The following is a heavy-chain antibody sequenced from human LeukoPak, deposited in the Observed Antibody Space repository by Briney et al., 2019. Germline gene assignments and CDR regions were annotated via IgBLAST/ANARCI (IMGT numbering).Heavy chain of an antibody. Sequence: ASVKVSYKVSGYTLTELSMHWVRQAPGKGLEWMGGFDPEDGETIYAQKFQGRVTMTEDTSTDTAYMELSSLRSEDTAVYYCATHYGDYVYFQHWGQGTLVTVSS. CDR3: ATHYGDYVYFQH. J-gene: IGHJ1*01. CDR1: GYTLTELS. D-gene: IGHD4-17*01. CDR2: FDPEDGET. V-gene: IGHV1-24*01.